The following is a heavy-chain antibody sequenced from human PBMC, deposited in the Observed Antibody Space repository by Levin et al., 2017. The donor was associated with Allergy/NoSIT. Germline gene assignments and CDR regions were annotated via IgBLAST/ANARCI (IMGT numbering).Heavy chain of an antibody. Sequence: GGSLRLSCAASGFTFSSYGMHWVRQAPGKGLEWVAVISYDGSNKYYADSVKGRFTISRDNSKNTLYLQMNSLRAEDTAVYYCAKEDCGGDCYSGFGAFDIWGQGTMVTVSS. J-gene: IGHJ3*02. CDR3: AKEDCGGDCYSGFGAFDI. D-gene: IGHD2-21*02. V-gene: IGHV3-30*18. CDR1: GFTFSSYG. CDR2: ISYDGSNK.